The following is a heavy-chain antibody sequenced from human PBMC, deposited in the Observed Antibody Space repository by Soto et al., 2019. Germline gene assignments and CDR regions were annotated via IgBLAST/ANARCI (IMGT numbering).Heavy chain of an antibody. CDR2: ICGGGGAT. Sequence: EVQLLESGGGLVQPGGSLRLSCTASGFTFSDYAMSWVRQAPGKGLQWVSTICGGGGATFYADSVKGRFTISRDNSKSTLYLKMNSLGADDPDVYYCAKKVLPHGGNCFDPWGQGTLVTVSS. J-gene: IGHJ5*02. V-gene: IGHV3-23*01. CDR3: AKKVLPHGGNCFDP. D-gene: IGHD3-10*01. CDR1: GFTFSDYA.